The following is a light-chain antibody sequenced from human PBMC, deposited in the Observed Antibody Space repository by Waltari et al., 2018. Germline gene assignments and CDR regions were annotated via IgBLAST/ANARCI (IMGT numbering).Light chain of an antibody. CDR1: QDIADL. V-gene: IGKV1-33*01. J-gene: IGKJ1*01. CDR3: QQYDTSPPT. CDR2: RTS. Sequence: DIQMTQSPSSLSASVGDRVTITCRANQDIADLVAWYQQKLGKAPKLLIYRTSNLATGVPSRFSGSGFGTHFTLTISSLHPEDIATYFCQQYDTSPPTFGQGTKVEIK.